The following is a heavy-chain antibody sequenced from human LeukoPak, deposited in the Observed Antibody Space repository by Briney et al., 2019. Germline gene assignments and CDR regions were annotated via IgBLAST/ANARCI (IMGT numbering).Heavy chain of an antibody. Sequence: QPGRSLRLSCAASGFTFDDYAMHWVRQAPGKGLEWVSGISWNSGSIGYADSVKGRSTISRDNAKNSLYLQMNSLRAEDTALYYCAKDKSPFWRGYYDAHWGQGTLVTVSS. D-gene: IGHD3-3*01. CDR3: AKDKSPFWRGYYDAH. J-gene: IGHJ4*02. CDR2: ISWNSGSI. V-gene: IGHV3-9*01. CDR1: GFTFDDYA.